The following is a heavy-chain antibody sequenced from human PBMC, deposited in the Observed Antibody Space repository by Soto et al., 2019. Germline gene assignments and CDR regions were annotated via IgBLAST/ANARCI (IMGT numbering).Heavy chain of an antibody. V-gene: IGHV3-48*04. D-gene: IGHD6-13*01. Sequence: GGSLRLSCAASGFTFSSYSMNWVRQAPGKGLEWVSYSSSSSRTIYYADSVKGRFTISRDNAKNSPYLQMNSLRAEDTAVYYCARVEAADTFDYWGQGTLVTVSS. CDR1: GFTFSSYS. CDR3: ARVEAADTFDY. J-gene: IGHJ4*02. CDR2: SSSSSRTI.